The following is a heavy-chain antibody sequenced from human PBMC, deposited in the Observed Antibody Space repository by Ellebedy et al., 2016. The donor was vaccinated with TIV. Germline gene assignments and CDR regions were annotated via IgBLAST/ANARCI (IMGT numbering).Heavy chain of an antibody. CDR2: ISSSGDTI. V-gene: IGHV3-11*01. Sequence: PGGSLRLSCAASEFTFSDYYMSWIRQAPGKGLEWVSYISSSGDTIYYSDSVKGRFTISRDNGKNSLYLQMNSLRAEDTAVYYCARLGGSYSVDYWGQGTRVTVSS. CDR3: ARLGGSYSVDY. D-gene: IGHD1-26*01. CDR1: EFTFSDYY. J-gene: IGHJ4*02.